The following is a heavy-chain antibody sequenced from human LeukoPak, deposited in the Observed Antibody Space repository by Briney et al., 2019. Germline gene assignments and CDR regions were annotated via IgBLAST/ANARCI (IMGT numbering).Heavy chain of an antibody. CDR3: ASDTIFGVVSLRNAFDI. D-gene: IGHD3-3*01. CDR2: ISSSSSTI. Sequence: GGSLRLSCAASGFTFSSYSMNWVRQAPGKGLEWVSYISSSSSTIYYADSVKGRFTISRDNAKNSLYLQMNSLRAEDTAVYYCASDTIFGVVSLRNAFDIWGQGTMVTVSS. V-gene: IGHV3-48*04. J-gene: IGHJ3*02. CDR1: GFTFSSYS.